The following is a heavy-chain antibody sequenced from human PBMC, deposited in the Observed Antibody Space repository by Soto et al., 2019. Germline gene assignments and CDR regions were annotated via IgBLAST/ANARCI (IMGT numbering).Heavy chain of an antibody. CDR3: ARKYSTSWADALGI. CDR2: TYYRSKWYN. D-gene: IGHD6-13*01. V-gene: IGHV6-1*01. Sequence: SQTLSLPCDISGDSVSSNSAAWNWIRQSPSRGLEWLGRTYYRSKWYNDYAVSVKSRMTITPDTSKNQFSLQLNSVTPEDTAVYYCARKYSTSWADALGIWGQGTKVTVSS. CDR1: GDSVSSNSAA. J-gene: IGHJ3*02.